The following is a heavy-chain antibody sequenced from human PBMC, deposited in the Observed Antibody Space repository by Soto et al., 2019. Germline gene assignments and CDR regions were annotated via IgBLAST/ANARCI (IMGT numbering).Heavy chain of an antibody. V-gene: IGHV1-18*01. CDR1: GYTFTTYG. D-gene: IGHD3-22*01. Sequence: ASVKVSCKASGYTFTTYGISWVRQAPGQGLEWMGWLNTYNGNTNYPQKLQGRLTMTTDTSTSTAYMQLRSLRSDDTAVYYCAREMSYYYDSSGLDAFEIWGQGTMVTVSS. CDR3: AREMSYYYDSSGLDAFEI. J-gene: IGHJ3*02. CDR2: LNTYNGNT.